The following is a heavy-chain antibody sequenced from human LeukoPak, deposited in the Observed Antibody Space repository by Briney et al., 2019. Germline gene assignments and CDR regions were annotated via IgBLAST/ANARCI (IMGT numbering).Heavy chain of an antibody. Sequence: VKVSCKASGGTFSSYAISWVRQAPGQGLEWMGGIIPIFGTANYAQKFQGRVTITADKSTSTAYMELSSLRSEDTAVYYCARVHHYYGSGSPSPGGWFDPWGQGTLVTVSS. V-gene: IGHV1-69*06. CDR1: GGTFSSYA. J-gene: IGHJ5*02. D-gene: IGHD3-10*01. CDR2: IIPIFGTA. CDR3: ARVHHYYGSGSPSPGGWFDP.